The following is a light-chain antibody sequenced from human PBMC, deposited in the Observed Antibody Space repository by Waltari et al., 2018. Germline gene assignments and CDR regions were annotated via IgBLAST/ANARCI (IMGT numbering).Light chain of an antibody. Sequence: QSALTQPPSASGSPGQSVTISCTGTSSDIGGYNFVSWYQHHPGRAPKLLIYAVSKRPSGVPDRFSGSKSGNTASLTVSGLQAEDEGDYYCSSYAGSNNILFGGGTKVTVL. CDR3: SSYAGSNNIL. CDR1: SSDIGGYNF. J-gene: IGLJ2*01. V-gene: IGLV2-8*01. CDR2: AVS.